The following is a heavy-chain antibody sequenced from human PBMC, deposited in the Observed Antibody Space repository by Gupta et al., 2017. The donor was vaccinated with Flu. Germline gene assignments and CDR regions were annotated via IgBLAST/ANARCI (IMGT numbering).Heavy chain of an antibody. D-gene: IGHD2-21*01. CDR2: IKVDGTET. V-gene: IGHV3-7*01. J-gene: IGHJ5*02. CDR3: AGIVRPTSRGWFDP. CDR1: TFPLSTSW. Sequence: EVQLVESGGGLVQPGGSLRLSCTASTFPLSTSWMSWFRQAPGKGLEWVANIKVDGTETYYADSVKGRFTISRDNAKNSLYLQMNSLRAEDTALYYCAGIVRPTSRGWFDPWGQGTRVTVSS.